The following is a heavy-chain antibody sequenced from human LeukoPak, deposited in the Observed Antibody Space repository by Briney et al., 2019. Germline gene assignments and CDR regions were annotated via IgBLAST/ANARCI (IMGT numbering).Heavy chain of an antibody. V-gene: IGHV3-53*01. CDR3: ARDYYDSSGYTDY. Sequence: PGGSLRLSCAASGFTFSSYAMSWVRQAPGKGLEWVSVIYSGGSTYYADSVKGRFTISRDNSKNTLYLQMNSLRAEDTAVYYCARDYYDSSGYTDYWGQGTLVTVSS. J-gene: IGHJ4*02. D-gene: IGHD3-22*01. CDR2: IYSGGST. CDR1: GFTFSSYA.